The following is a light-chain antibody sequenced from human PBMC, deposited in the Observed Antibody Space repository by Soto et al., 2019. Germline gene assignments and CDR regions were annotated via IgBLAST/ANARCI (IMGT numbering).Light chain of an antibody. CDR1: RSNIGAGYD. CDR2: GDS. Sequence: VLTQPPSVSGAPGQRVTISCTGSRSNIGAGYDVHWYQQLPGTAPKLLIHGDSNRPSGVPDRFSGSKSGTSASLAITGLQAEDEADYYCQSYDSSLSVLYVFGTGTKVTVL. V-gene: IGLV1-40*01. CDR3: QSYDSSLSVLYV. J-gene: IGLJ1*01.